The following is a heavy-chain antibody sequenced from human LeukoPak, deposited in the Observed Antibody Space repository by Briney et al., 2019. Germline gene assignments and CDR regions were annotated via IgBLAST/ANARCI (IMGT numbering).Heavy chain of an antibody. V-gene: IGHV3-53*01. CDR3: ARDACSGGSCYQGVFDY. CDR2: IYSGGST. D-gene: IGHD2-15*01. Sequence: GSLKLSCVASGSTVSSNYMNWVRQAPGKGLEWVSLIYSGGSTYYADSVKGRVTISRDISKNTLYLQMNSLRAEDTAVYYCARDACSGGSCYQGVFDYWGQGTLVTVSS. CDR1: GSTVSSNY. J-gene: IGHJ4*02.